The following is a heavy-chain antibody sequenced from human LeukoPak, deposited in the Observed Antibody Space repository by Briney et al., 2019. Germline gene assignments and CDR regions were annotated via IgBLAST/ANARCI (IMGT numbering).Heavy chain of an antibody. CDR1: GGSIRSSNYY. D-gene: IGHD6-13*01. Sequence: SETLSLTCTVSGGSIRSSNYYWGWVSQPPGGGREWIGIIYYTGSTFYNPSLKSRVTISVDTSMTQFSLKLRSVTAADTAVFYCARLRNPAAGTCVFDTSGYYFDFWGQGTLVTVSS. V-gene: IGHV4-39*01. CDR3: ARLRNPAAGTCVFDTSGYYFDF. CDR2: IYYTGST. J-gene: IGHJ4*02.